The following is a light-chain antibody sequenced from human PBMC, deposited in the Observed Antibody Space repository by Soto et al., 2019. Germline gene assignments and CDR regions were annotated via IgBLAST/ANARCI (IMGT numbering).Light chain of an antibody. J-gene: IGKJ1*01. CDR3: QRSYSPPWT. CDR2: SAS. CDR1: QSISTY. V-gene: IGKV1-39*01. Sequence: DIQMTQSPSSLSASVGDRVTITCRARQSISTYLNWYQQKPGKAPEFLIYSASSLQSGVPSRFSGSGSGTDFNLTINSLQPEDFATYYCQRSYSPPWTFGQGTKVEIK.